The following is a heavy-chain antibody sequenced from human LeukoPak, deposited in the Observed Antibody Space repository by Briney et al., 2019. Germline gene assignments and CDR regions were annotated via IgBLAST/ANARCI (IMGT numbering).Heavy chain of an antibody. CDR1: GFTFSSYG. CDR2: ISHDGSNK. V-gene: IGHV3-30*18. D-gene: IGHD1-26*01. Sequence: PGGSLRLSCAASGFTFSSYGMHWVRQAPGKGLEWVAVISHDGSNKYYADSVKGRFTISRDNSKNTLYLQMNSLRAEDTAVYYCAKDSGGSYNNWFDPWGQGTLVTVSS. J-gene: IGHJ5*02. CDR3: AKDSGGSYNNWFDP.